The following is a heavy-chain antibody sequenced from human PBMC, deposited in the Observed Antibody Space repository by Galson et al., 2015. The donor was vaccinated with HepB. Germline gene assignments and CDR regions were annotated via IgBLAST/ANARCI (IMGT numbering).Heavy chain of an antibody. J-gene: IGHJ6*02. D-gene: IGHD3-10*01. Sequence: SLRLSCAASGFTFSRFPMNWARQAPGKGLEWVSYISGDGSRTHYADSVKGRFTISRDNAKDSLYLQMNSLRAEDTAVYYCAYGMDVWGRGTTVTVSS. CDR2: ISGDGSRT. CDR3: AYGMDV. V-gene: IGHV3-48*04. CDR1: GFTFSRFP.